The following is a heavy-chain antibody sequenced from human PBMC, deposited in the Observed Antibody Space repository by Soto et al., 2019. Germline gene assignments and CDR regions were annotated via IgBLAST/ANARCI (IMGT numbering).Heavy chain of an antibody. CDR2: ITGNGGST. Sequence: EVQLVESGGGLVQPGGSLRLSCAATGFTFSSYAMHWVRQAPGKGLEYVSAITGNGGSTFYANSVKGRFIISRDNSKNTLYLQMGSLRAEDMAVYYCARIMQSYAEYGYWGQGTLVTVSS. V-gene: IGHV3-64*01. CDR1: GFTFSSYA. J-gene: IGHJ4*02. CDR3: ARIMQSYAEYGY. D-gene: IGHD3-16*01.